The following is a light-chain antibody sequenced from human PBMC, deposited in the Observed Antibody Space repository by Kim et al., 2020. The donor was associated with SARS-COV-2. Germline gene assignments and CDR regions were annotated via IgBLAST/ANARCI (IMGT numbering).Light chain of an antibody. CDR1: QSISSW. CDR2: QAS. V-gene: IGKV1-5*03. J-gene: IGKJ1*01. Sequence: GDRVIITCRDSQSISSWLAWYQQQPGKAPKLLIYQASTLENGVPSSFSGSGSGTEFALTISSLQPDDFATYYCQQYRSDPWTFGQGTKVDIK. CDR3: QQYRSDPWT.